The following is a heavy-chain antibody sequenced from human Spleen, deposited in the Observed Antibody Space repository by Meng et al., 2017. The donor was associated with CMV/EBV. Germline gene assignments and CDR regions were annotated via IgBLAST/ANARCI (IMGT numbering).Heavy chain of an antibody. CDR1: GGSLSSTNYY. CDR2: IYDSGST. V-gene: IGHV4-39*01. Sequence: TVSGGSLSSTNYYWGWIRQPPGKGLEWIGTIYDSGSTSYNPSLKSRVTISGDTSKIRFSLRLNSVTAADTAVYYCARQNIMGATRFDSWGQGTLVTVSS. J-gene: IGHJ4*02. D-gene: IGHD1-26*01. CDR3: ARQNIMGATRFDS.